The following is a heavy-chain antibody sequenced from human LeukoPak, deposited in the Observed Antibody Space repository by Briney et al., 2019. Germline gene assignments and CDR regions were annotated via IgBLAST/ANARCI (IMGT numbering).Heavy chain of an antibody. CDR3: AKGPGPGYSSSWYSDY. V-gene: IGHV3-64*04. J-gene: IGHJ4*02. CDR1: GFTFSNYG. CDR2: ISGNGGST. D-gene: IGHD6-13*01. Sequence: GGSLRLSCSASGFTFSNYGMHWVRQAPGKGLEYVSAISGNGGSTYYADSVKGRFTISRDNSKNTLYLQMNSLRAEDTAVYYCAKGPGPGYSSSWYSDYWGQGTLVTVSS.